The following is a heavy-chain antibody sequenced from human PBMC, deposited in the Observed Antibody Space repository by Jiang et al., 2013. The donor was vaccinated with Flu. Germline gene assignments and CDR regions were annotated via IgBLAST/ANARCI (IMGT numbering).Heavy chain of an antibody. CDR1: GGSISSYY. J-gene: IGHJ5*02. CDR3: ARGLRLGEFPWFDP. Sequence: PGLVKPSETLSLTCTVSGGSISSYYWSWIRQPPGKGLEWIGYIYYSGSTNYNPSLKSRVTISVDTSKNQFSLKLSSVTAADTAVYYCARGLRLGEFPWFDPWGQGTLVTVSS. CDR2: IYYSGST. D-gene: IGHD3-16*01. V-gene: IGHV4-59*08.